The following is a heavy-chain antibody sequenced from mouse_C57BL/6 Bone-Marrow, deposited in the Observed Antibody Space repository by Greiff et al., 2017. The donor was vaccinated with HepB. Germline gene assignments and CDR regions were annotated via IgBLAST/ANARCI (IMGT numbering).Heavy chain of an antibody. CDR1: GYTFTSYW. CDR2: IDPSDSYT. J-gene: IGHJ3*01. D-gene: IGHD2-5*01. CDR3: AREGPYSNFAWFAY. Sequence: QVQLQQPGAELVLPGASVKLSCKASGYTFTSYWMHWVKQRPGQGLAWIGEIDPSDSYTNYNQTFKGKSTLTVDKSSSTAYMQLSSLTSEDSAVYYCAREGPYSNFAWFAYWGQGTLVTVSA. V-gene: IGHV1-69*01.